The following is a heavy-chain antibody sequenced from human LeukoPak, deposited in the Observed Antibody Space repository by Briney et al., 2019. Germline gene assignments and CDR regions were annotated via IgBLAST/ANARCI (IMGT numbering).Heavy chain of an antibody. CDR2: IWYDGSNK. CDR3: ARLLGSSLDY. Sequence: GRSLRLSCAASRFTFSSYGMHWVRQAPGKGLEWVAVIWYDGSNKYYADSVKGRFTISRDNSKNTLYLQMNSLRAEDTAVYYCARLLGSSLDYWGQGTLVTVSS. J-gene: IGHJ4*02. D-gene: IGHD6-6*01. CDR1: RFTFSSYG. V-gene: IGHV3-33*01.